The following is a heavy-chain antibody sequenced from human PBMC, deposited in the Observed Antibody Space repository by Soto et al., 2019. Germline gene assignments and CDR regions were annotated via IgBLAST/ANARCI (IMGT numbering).Heavy chain of an antibody. Sequence: QLQLQESGPGLVKPSETLSLTCTVSGGSISSSSYYWGWIRQPPGKGLEWIGSIYYSGSTYYNPSLKSRVTIPVDTPKNQFARKLSSVSAADTAVYYCASGNYDDSSGYLFAPWGQGTLVTVSS. CDR1: GGSISSSSYY. CDR3: ASGNYDDSSGYLFAP. D-gene: IGHD3-22*01. V-gene: IGHV4-39*01. CDR2: IYYSGST. J-gene: IGHJ5*02.